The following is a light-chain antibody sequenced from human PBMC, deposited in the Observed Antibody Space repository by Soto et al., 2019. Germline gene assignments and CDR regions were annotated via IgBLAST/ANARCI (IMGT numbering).Light chain of an antibody. CDR3: SSYSTTSSPHVL. CDR2: EVT. J-gene: IGLJ2*01. Sequence: QSVLTQPASVSGSPGQSITISCTGTRSDVGRYNYVSWYQQHPGKAPKLLIYEVTYRPSGVSTRFSASKSGSTASLTISGIQAEDEADYYCSSYSTTSSPHVLFGGGTKVT. V-gene: IGLV2-14*01. CDR1: RSDVGRYNY.